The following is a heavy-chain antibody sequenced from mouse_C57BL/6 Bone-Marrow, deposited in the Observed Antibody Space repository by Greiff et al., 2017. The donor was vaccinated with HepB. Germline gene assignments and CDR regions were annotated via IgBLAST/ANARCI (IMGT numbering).Heavy chain of an antibody. Sequence: DVKLVESGGGLVQPGGSLTLSCAASGFAFSRYWMRWVRRAPGKGLEWIGEINPDSRTINYAPSLTDKFLISRDNAKNTLYLQMSKVRSEDTALYYCARLGYYGWFAYWGQGTRVTVSA. CDR2: INPDSRTI. J-gene: IGHJ3*01. D-gene: IGHD1-1*02. CDR1: GFAFSRYW. V-gene: IGHV4-1*01. CDR3: ARLGYYGWFAY.